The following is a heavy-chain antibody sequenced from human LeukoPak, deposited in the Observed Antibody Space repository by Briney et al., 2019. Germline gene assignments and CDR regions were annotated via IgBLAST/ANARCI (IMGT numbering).Heavy chain of an antibody. J-gene: IGHJ4*02. CDR1: GLTFNSYD. CDR2: INYNGIYI. D-gene: IGHD5-24*01. CDR3: ARIGPGRDGSNSFDQ. V-gene: IGHV3-21*01. Sequence: GGSLRLSCAASGLTFNSYDMTWVRQAPGKGLEYVSSINYNGIYIFSADSVKGRFTISRDNAKNSLYLEMNSLRVEDTAFYYCARIGPGRDGSNSFDQWGQGTLVIVSS.